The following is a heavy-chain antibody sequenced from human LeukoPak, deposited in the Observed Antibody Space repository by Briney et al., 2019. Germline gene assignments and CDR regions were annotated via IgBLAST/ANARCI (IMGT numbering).Heavy chain of an antibody. V-gene: IGHV4-34*01. Sequence: SETLSLTCAVYGGSSSGYYWSWIRQPPGKGQEGVVEINHSGSTNYNPSLKSRVTISVDTSKNQFSLKLSSVTAADTAVYYCARIAARRRDAFDIWGQGTMVTVSS. CDR2: INHSGST. J-gene: IGHJ3*02. CDR1: GGSSSGYY. CDR3: ARIAARRRDAFDI. D-gene: IGHD6-6*01.